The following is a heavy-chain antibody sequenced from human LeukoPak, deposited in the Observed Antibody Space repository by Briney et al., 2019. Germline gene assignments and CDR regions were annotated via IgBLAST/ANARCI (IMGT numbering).Heavy chain of an antibody. CDR1: GFSSSDYS. J-gene: IGHJ4*02. CDR3: ARVRGMYYYDTTGYLDS. D-gene: IGHD3-22*01. V-gene: IGHV3-48*02. CDR2: ISSVGATI. Sequence: PGGSLRLSCAASGFSSSDYSMSWVRQAPGKGPEWVSYISSVGATIYYADSVKGRFTISRDNVKNSLYLHMSSLRDEDTALYFCARVRGMYYYDTTGYLDSWGQGTLVTVSS.